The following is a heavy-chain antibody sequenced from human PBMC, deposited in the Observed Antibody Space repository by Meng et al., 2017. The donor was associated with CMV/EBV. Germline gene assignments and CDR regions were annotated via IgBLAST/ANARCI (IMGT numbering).Heavy chain of an antibody. CDR3: ATVPYYDSSGYSPDFDY. V-gene: IGHV1-24*01. Sequence: YTLTELSMHWVRLAPGKGLEWMGGFDPEDGETIYAQKFQGRVTMTEDTSTDTAYMELSSLRSEDTAVYYCATVPYYDSSGYSPDFDYWGQGTLVTVSS. CDR2: FDPEDGET. CDR1: YTLTELS. J-gene: IGHJ4*02. D-gene: IGHD3-22*01.